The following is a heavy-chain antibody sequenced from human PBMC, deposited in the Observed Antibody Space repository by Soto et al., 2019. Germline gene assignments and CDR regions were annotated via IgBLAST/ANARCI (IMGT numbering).Heavy chain of an antibody. Sequence: GESPKISCQASGYTFSSYWIDWVRQMPGKGLEWVGIIYPGDSETRYNPALQGQVTISADRSSTTAYLQWSSLKASDSGTYYSARLSVPLPVTKMSSLHNWGRGTLVTVSS. CDR1: GYTFSSYW. V-gene: IGHV5-51*03. D-gene: IGHD4-17*01. CDR3: ARLSVPLPVTKMSSLHN. CDR2: IYPGDSET. J-gene: IGHJ4*01.